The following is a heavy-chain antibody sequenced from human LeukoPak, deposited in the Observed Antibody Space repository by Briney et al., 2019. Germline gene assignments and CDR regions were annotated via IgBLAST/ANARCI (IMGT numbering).Heavy chain of an antibody. D-gene: IGHD3-22*01. V-gene: IGHV3-23*01. CDR2: ISGSGGST. CDR1: GFTFSSYW. J-gene: IGHJ4*02. Sequence: PGGSLRLPCAASGFTFSSYWMTWVRQAPGKGLEWVSAISGSGGSTYYADSVKGRFTISRDNFKNTVYMQMNSLRAEDTAVYYCAKDWANYESSGCFDYWGQGTLVTVSS. CDR3: AKDWANYESSGCFDY.